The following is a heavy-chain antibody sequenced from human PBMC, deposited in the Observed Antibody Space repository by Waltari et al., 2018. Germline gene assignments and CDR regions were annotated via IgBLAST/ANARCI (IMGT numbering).Heavy chain of an antibody. CDR3: ARQGPLGAPGY. V-gene: IGHV5-51*01. J-gene: IGHJ4*02. D-gene: IGHD3-10*01. CDR1: GYSVSSYG. CDR2: TYPGDSDT. Sequence: EVQLVQSGAEVKKPGGSLRISCRGSGYSVSSYGIGWVRQMPGKGLEWIGITYPGDSDTRYSPSFQGQVTSSADKSISTAYLQWSSLKASDTAMYYCARQGPLGAPGYWGQGTLVTVSS.